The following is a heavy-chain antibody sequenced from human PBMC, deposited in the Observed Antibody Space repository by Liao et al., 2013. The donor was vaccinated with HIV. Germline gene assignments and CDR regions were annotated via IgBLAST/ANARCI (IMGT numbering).Heavy chain of an antibody. D-gene: IGHD3-10*01. V-gene: IGHV4-4*07. CDR3: ARGFWGSGLDS. CDR1: GGAINNHY. Sequence: QVQLQESGPGLVKPSETLSLTCAVSGGAINNHYWSWIRRPAGKGLEWIGRIYFSGNTDYSPSLKSRVTISLDTSKSQFSLNLNSVTAADTAVYYCARGFWGSGLDSWGQGTLVTVSS. CDR2: IYFSGNT. J-gene: IGHJ4*02.